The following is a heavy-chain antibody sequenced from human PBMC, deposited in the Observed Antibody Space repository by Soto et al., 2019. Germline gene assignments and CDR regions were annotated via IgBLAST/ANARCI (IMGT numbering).Heavy chain of an antibody. J-gene: IGHJ5*02. CDR1: GFTFSSYA. D-gene: IGHD3-3*01. CDR2: ISYDGSNK. CDR3: ARDSYPDDFWSGYSDRNWFDP. V-gene: IGHV3-30-3*01. Sequence: PGGSLRLSCAASGFTFSSYAMHWVRQAPGKGLEWVAVISYDGSNKYYADSVKGRFTISRDNSKNTLYLQMNSLRAEDTAVYYCARDSYPDDFWSGYSDRNWFDPWGQGTLVTVSS.